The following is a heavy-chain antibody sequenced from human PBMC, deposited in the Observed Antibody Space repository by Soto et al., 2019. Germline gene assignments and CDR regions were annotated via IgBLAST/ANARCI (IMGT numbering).Heavy chain of an antibody. Sequence: PSENLPGTCTVSFGSIGTYYWSCIRQPPGKRLEWIVNIYYRGTTNYNPSLKSRVTISVDTSKNQFSLNLSSVTAADTAVYYCARGSYDSGWLNWFDPWGQGTLVTV. CDR2: IYYRGTT. CDR3: ARGSYDSGWLNWFDP. CDR1: FGSIGTYY. V-gene: IGHV4-59*01. D-gene: IGHD6-13*01. J-gene: IGHJ5*02.